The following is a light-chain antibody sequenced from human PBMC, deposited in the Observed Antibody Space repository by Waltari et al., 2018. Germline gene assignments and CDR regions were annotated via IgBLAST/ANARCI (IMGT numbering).Light chain of an antibody. V-gene: IGKV1-5*03. CDR3: QHYNSYSPT. CDR2: KAS. J-gene: IGKJ1*01. Sequence: DIQMTQSPSTLSASVGDRVTITCRASQSISSWLAWYQQRPGKAPNLLIYKASSLESGVPSRFSGSGSVTEFTLTISSLQPDDFATYYCQHYNSYSPTFGQGTKVEIK. CDR1: QSISSW.